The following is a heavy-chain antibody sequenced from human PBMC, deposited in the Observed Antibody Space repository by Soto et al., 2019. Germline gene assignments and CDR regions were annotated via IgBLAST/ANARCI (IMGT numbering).Heavy chain of an antibody. CDR3: ARDKDRLQSGGNYYYAMDV. V-gene: IGHV1-69*12. Sequence: QVQLVQSGAEVKKPGSSVTVSCKASGGTFGNSAISWVRQAPGQGLEWMGGIIPIFPTPHYAQKFQGRVTITADEATSTAYMELPSLRSEDTAVYYCARDKDRLQSGGNYYYAMDVWGQGTTVTVSS. D-gene: IGHD6-25*01. CDR1: GGTFGNSA. CDR2: IIPIFPTP. J-gene: IGHJ6*02.